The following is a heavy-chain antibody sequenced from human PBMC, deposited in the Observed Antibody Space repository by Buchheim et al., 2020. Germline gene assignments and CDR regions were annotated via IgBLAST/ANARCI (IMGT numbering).Heavy chain of an antibody. CDR2: ISSSGSTI. D-gene: IGHD6-13*01. CDR3: ARESGYSSSWYVNYYYGMDV. Sequence: EVQLVESGGGLVQPGGSLRLSCAASGFTFSSYEMNWVRQAPGKGLEWVSYISSSGSTIYYADSVKGRFTISRDNAKNSLYLQMNSLRAEDTAVYYCARESGYSSSWYVNYYYGMDVWGQGTT. J-gene: IGHJ6*02. CDR1: GFTFSSYE. V-gene: IGHV3-48*03.